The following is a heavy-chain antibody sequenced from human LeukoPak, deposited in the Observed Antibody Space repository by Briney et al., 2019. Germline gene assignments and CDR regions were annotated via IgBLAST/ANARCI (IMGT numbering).Heavy chain of an antibody. D-gene: IGHD6-6*01. CDR3: ARGVARSSKFHFSYYFDY. J-gene: IGHJ4*02. V-gene: IGHV4-38-2*02. CDR2: IYHSGST. Sequence: SETLSLTCSVSNYSISTDYYWGWIRQPPGKGLEWIGSIYHSGSTYYNPSLKSRVTISVDTSKNQFSLKLSSVTAADTAVYYCARGVARSSKFHFSYYFDYWGQGTLVTVSS. CDR1: NYSISTDYY.